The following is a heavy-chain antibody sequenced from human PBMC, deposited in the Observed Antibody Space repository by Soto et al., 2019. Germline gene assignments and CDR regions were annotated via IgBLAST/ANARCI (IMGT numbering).Heavy chain of an antibody. Sequence: QVQLVESGGGVVQPGRSLSLSCAASGFTFNTYGMHWVRQAPGKGLEWVAVISYDGSNEYYADSVKGRFTISRDNSKNTLYVQMNSLRVEDTALYYCARDLRKNRYFDLWGPGTLVTVSA. CDR1: GFTFNTYG. J-gene: IGHJ2*01. CDR2: ISYDGSNE. V-gene: IGHV3-33*01. CDR3: ARDLRKNRYFDL.